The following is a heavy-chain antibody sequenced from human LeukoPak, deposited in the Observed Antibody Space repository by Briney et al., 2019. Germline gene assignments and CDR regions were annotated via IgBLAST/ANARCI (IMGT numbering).Heavy chain of an antibody. Sequence: SETLSLTCTVSGYSISSSSYYWGWIRQPPGKGLEWIGSIYYSGSTYYNPSLKSRVTISVDSSKNQFSLKLSSVTAADTAVYYCAREYSSSWYEIHYYYYMDVWGKGTTVTVSS. CDR2: IYYSGST. D-gene: IGHD6-13*01. J-gene: IGHJ6*03. CDR1: GYSISSSSYY. CDR3: AREYSSSWYEIHYYYYMDV. V-gene: IGHV4-39*07.